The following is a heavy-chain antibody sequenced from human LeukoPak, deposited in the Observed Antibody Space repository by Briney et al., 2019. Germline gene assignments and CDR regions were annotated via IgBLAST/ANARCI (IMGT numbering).Heavy chain of an antibody. Sequence: GASVKVSCKASGGTFSSYAISWVRQAPGQGLEWMGGIIPIFGTANYAQKFQGRVTITADGSTSTAYMELSSLRSEDTAVYYCARGLRYCSSTSCYLNIWGQGTMVTVSS. CDR2: IIPIFGTA. CDR3: ARGLRYCSSTSCYLNI. V-gene: IGHV1-69*13. CDR1: GGTFSSYA. J-gene: IGHJ3*02. D-gene: IGHD2-2*01.